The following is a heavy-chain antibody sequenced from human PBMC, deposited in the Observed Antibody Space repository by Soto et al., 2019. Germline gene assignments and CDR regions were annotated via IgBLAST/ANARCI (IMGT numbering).Heavy chain of an antibody. Sequence: SETLSLTCTVSGGSISSYYWSWIRQPPGKGLEWIGYIYYSGSTNYNPSLKSRVTISVDTSKNQFSLKLSSVTAADTAVYYCARAGVQNWFDPWGQGTLVTVSS. CDR2: IYYSGST. CDR3: ARAGVQNWFDP. CDR1: GGSISSYY. V-gene: IGHV4-59*01. J-gene: IGHJ5*02. D-gene: IGHD3-10*01.